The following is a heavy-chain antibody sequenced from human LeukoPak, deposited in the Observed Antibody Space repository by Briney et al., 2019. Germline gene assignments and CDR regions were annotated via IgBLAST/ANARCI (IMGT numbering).Heavy chain of an antibody. D-gene: IGHD3-3*01. CDR2: INHSGST. V-gene: IGHV4-34*01. J-gene: IGHJ6*03. CDR3: ARPRTFDFWSGSYYYYMDV. CDR1: GGSFSGYY. Sequence: SETLSFTCAVYGGSFSGYYWSWIRQPPGKGLEWIGEINHSGSTNYNPPLKSRVTISVDTSKNQFSLKLSSVTAADTAVYYCARPRTFDFWSGSYYYYMDVWGKGTTVTVSS.